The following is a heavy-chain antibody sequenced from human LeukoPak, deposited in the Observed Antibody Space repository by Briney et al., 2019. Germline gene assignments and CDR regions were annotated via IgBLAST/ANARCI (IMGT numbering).Heavy chain of an antibody. D-gene: IGHD6-6*01. Sequence: ASVKVSCKASGYTFTSYGISWVRQAPGQGLEWMGWISAYNGNTNYAQKLRGRVTMTTDTSTSTAYMELRSLRSDDTAVYYCARTTPRSSAEDFDYWGQGTLVTVSS. J-gene: IGHJ4*02. CDR1: GYTFTSYG. V-gene: IGHV1-18*01. CDR2: ISAYNGNT. CDR3: ARTTPRSSAEDFDY.